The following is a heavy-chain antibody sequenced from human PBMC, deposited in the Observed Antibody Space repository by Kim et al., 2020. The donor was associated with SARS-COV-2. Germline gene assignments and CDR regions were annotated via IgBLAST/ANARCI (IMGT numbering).Heavy chain of an antibody. V-gene: IGHV1-2*02. CDR1: GYTFTGYY. CDR3: ARGRMEVTIFGVVSHWYFDL. D-gene: IGHD3-3*01. Sequence: ASVKVSCKASGYTFTGYYMHWVRQAPGQGLEWMGWINPNSGGTNYAQKFQGRVTMTRDTSISTAYMELSRLRSDDTAVYYCARGRMEVTIFGVVSHWYFDLGGRGTLVTVSS. J-gene: IGHJ2*01. CDR2: INPNSGGT.